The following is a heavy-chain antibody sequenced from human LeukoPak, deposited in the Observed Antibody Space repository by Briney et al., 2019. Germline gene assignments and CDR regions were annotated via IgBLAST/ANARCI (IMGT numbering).Heavy chain of an antibody. Sequence: PSETLSLTSIVPDDSITDYYWSWIRQPPGKGLEWVGYIFHKGYTNYNPSLKSRVTISMDTSKKQFSLTLKSVTAADTAVYYCASTPLSDLDVWGQGTTVIVTS. CDR2: IFHKGYT. CDR1: DDSITDYY. J-gene: IGHJ6*02. V-gene: IGHV4-59*01. CDR3: ASTPLSDLDV. D-gene: IGHD3-3*01.